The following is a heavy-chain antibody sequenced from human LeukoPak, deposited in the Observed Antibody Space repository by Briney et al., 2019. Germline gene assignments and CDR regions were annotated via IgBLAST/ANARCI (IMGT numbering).Heavy chain of an antibody. CDR3: ARDGATTIFGVVTFDY. CDR2: ISSSSSYI. Sequence: GGSLRLSCAASGFTFSSYSMNWVRQAPGKGLEWVSSISSSSSYIYYADSGTGRFTLSRDNATNSLYLQMNSLRAEDTAVYYCARDGATTIFGVVTFDYWGQGTLVTVSS. J-gene: IGHJ4*02. D-gene: IGHD3-3*01. V-gene: IGHV3-21*01. CDR1: GFTFSSYS.